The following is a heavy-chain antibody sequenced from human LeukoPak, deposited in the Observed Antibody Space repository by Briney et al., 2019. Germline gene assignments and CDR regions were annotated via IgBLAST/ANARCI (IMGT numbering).Heavy chain of an antibody. CDR1: ASTFSGNW. D-gene: IGHD6-19*01. CDR2: IDQHGRDK. Sequence: GGSLRLSCAASASTFSGNWMHWVRQALGKGLEWVASIDQHGRDKYFLDSVKGRFTISRDNSKSSLYLQMNSLRAEDTAVYYCARGSGWFFGFWGQGSLVTVSS. J-gene: IGHJ4*02. V-gene: IGHV3-7*01. CDR3: ARGSGWFFGF.